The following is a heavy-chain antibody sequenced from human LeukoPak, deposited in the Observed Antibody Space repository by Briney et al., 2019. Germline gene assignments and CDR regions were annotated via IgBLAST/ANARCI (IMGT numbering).Heavy chain of an antibody. CDR1: GFTSSSYS. J-gene: IGHJ5*02. CDR2: ISSSSSYI. CDR3: AKAGELLDWFDP. V-gene: IGHV3-21*04. Sequence: GGSLRLSCAAPGFTSSSYSMNWVRQAPGKGLEWVSSISSSSSYIYYADSVKGRFTISRDNAKNTLYLQMNSLRAEDTAVYYCAKAGELLDWFDPWGQGTLVTVSS. D-gene: IGHD3-10*01.